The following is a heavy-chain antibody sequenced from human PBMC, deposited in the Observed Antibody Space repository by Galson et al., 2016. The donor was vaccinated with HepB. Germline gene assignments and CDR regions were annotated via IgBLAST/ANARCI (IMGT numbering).Heavy chain of an antibody. CDR1: GFTFSSYA. J-gene: IGHJ6*02. Sequence: SLRLSCAASGFTFSSYAMTWVRQAPGKGLEWVSDISSSGDSTYYADSVKGRFTISRDNSKNTLNLQMNSLRAEDTAVYYCAKVTTVSTSLSNYAMDVWGQGTTVTVSS. D-gene: IGHD4-17*01. CDR3: AKVTTVSTSLSNYAMDV. V-gene: IGHV3-23*01. CDR2: ISSSGDST.